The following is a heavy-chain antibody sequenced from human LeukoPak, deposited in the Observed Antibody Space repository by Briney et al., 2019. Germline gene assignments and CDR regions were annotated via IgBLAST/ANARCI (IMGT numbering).Heavy chain of an antibody. V-gene: IGHV1-2*02. J-gene: IGHJ3*02. Sequence: ASVKVSCKASGYTFTSYDINWVRQATGQGLEWMGWINPNSGGTNYAQKFQGRVTMTRDTSISTAYMELSRLRSDDTAVYYCARVWVVVPAAIENAFDIWGQGAMVTVSS. CDR3: ARVWVVVPAAIENAFDI. D-gene: IGHD2-2*01. CDR2: INPNSGGT. CDR1: GYTFTSYD.